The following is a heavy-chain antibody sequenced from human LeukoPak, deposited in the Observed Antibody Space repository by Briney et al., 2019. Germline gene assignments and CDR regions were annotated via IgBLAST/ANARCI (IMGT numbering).Heavy chain of an antibody. Sequence: ASVKVSCKASGYPFTSYGISWVRQAPGQGLEWMGWISAYNGNTNYAQKLQGRVTMTTDTSTSTAYMELRSLRSDDTAVYYCAREYYYDSSGYYGDAFDIWGQGTMVTVSS. V-gene: IGHV1-18*01. D-gene: IGHD3-22*01. CDR3: AREYYYDSSGYYGDAFDI. CDR1: GYPFTSYG. J-gene: IGHJ3*02. CDR2: ISAYNGNT.